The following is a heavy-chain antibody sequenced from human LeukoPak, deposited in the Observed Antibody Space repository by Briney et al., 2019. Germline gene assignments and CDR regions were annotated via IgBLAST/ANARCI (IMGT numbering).Heavy chain of an antibody. V-gene: IGHV1-2*06. CDR3: ARVLSYYDSSGYSSDYYYYGMDV. Sequence: ASVKVSCKASGYTFTGYYMHWVRQAPGQGLEWMGRINPNSGGTNYAQKFQGRVAMTRDTSISTAYMELSRLRSDDTAVYYCARVLSYYDSSGYSSDYYYYGMDVWGQGTTVTVSS. CDR2: INPNSGGT. J-gene: IGHJ6*02. CDR1: GYTFTGYY. D-gene: IGHD3-22*01.